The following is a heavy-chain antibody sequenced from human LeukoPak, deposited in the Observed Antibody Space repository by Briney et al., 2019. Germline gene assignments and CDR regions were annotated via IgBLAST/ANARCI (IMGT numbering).Heavy chain of an antibody. CDR1: GGSISSYY. Sequence: PSETLSLTCTVSGGSISSYYWSWIRQPPGKGLEWIGYIYYTGNTNYNPSLKSRVTISVDTSKNQFSLKLSSVTAADTAVYYCARGYSSGWYVYWGQGTLVTVSS. D-gene: IGHD6-19*01. CDR3: ARGYSSGWYVY. CDR2: IYYTGNT. J-gene: IGHJ4*02. V-gene: IGHV4-59*08.